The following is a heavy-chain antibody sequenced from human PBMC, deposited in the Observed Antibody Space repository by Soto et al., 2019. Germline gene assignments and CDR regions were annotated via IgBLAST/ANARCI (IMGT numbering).Heavy chain of an antibody. CDR1: GGSFSGYY. V-gene: IGHV4-34*01. Sequence: SETLSLTCAVYGGSFSGYYWSWIRQPPGKGLEWIGEINHSGSTNYNPSLKSRVTISVDTSKNQFSLKLSSVTAADTAVYYCARPYYDYIWGSYRLNRRGALDIWGQGTMVTVSS. CDR2: INHSGST. J-gene: IGHJ3*02. CDR3: ARPYYDYIWGSYRLNRRGALDI. D-gene: IGHD3-16*02.